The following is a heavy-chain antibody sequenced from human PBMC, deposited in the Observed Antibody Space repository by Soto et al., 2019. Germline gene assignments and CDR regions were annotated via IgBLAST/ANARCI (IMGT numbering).Heavy chain of an antibody. D-gene: IGHD3-22*01. CDR2: IDPSDSYT. CDR3: ARANYDSSGYYYY. CDR1: GYSFTSYW. Sequence: GESLKISCKGSGYSFTSYWISWVRQMPGKGLEWVGRIDPSDSYTNYSPSFQGHVTISADKSISTAYLQWSSLKASDTAMYYCARANYDSSGYYYYWGQGTLVTVSS. J-gene: IGHJ4*02. V-gene: IGHV5-10-1*01.